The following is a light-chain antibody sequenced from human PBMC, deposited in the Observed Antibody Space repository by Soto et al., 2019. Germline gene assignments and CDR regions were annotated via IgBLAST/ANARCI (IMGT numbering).Light chain of an antibody. CDR3: QVWDTSSDHWV. J-gene: IGLJ3*02. Sequence: QSVLTQPPSASGTPGQRVTISCSGGRSNIEGNPVNWYRQLPGTAPKLLIYSNNQRPSGVPERLSGSKSGNTATLTISRVDAGDEADYYCQVWDTSSDHWVFGGGTKLTVL. V-gene: IGLV1-44*01. CDR2: SNN. CDR1: RSNIEGNP.